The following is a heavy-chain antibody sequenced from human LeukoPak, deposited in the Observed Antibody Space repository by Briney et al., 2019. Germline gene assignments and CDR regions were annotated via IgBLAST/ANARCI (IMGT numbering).Heavy chain of an antibody. CDR1: GYTFTSYY. Sequence: ASVKVSCKASGYTFTSYYMHWVRQAPGQGLEWMGIINPSGGSTSYAQKFQGRVTMTRDTSTSTVYMELGSLRSDDTAVYYCARDREWGFGPDYWGQGTLVTVSS. CDR2: INPSGGST. J-gene: IGHJ4*02. V-gene: IGHV1-46*01. D-gene: IGHD3-10*01. CDR3: ARDREWGFGPDY.